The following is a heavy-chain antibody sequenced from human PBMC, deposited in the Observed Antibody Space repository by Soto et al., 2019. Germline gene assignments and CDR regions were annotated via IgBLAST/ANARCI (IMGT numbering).Heavy chain of an antibody. J-gene: IGHJ5*02. CDR3: ARARGQFNWFDP. CDR1: GGSISSSSYY. CDR2: IYYSGST. D-gene: IGHD3-10*01. V-gene: IGHV4-39*01. Sequence: PSETLSLTCTVSGGSISSSSYYWGWIRQPPGKGLEWIGSIYYSGSTNYNPSLKSRVTISVDTSKNQFSLKLSSVTAADTAVYYCARARGQFNWFDPWGQGTLVTVSS.